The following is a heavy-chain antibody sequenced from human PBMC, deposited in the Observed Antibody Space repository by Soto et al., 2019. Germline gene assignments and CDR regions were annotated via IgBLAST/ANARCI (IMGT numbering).Heavy chain of an antibody. V-gene: IGHV1-46*01. Sequence: ASVKASCKESGYTFTSCSMHSARHAHEQGLEWMGIINPSGGSTSYAQKFQGRVTMTRDTATSTVYMELSSLRSEDTAVYYCARGGVGIVLIPSGYDFLDYWGQRTLDTGSP. CDR2: INPSGGST. CDR3: ARGGVGIVLIPSGYDFLDY. CDR1: GYTFTSCS. D-gene: IGHD5-12*01. J-gene: IGHJ4*02.